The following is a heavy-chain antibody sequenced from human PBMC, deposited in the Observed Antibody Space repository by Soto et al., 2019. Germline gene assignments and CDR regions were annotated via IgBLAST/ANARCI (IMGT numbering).Heavy chain of an antibody. CDR1: GGSISSGGYS. J-gene: IGHJ3*02. CDR2: IYHSGST. CDR3: ARGVYYGSGSYNGFDI. V-gene: IGHV4-30-2*01. Sequence: SETLSLTCAVSGGSISSGGYSWSWIRQPPGKGLEWIGYIYHSGSTHYNPSLKSRVTISVDTSKNHFSLKLNSVTAADTAGYYCARGVYYGSGSYNGFDIGAQGKMVPVPS. D-gene: IGHD3-10*01.